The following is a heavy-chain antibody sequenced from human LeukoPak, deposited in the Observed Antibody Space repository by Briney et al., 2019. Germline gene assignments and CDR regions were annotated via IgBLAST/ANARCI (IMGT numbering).Heavy chain of an antibody. J-gene: IGHJ4*02. Sequence: PGGSLRLSCAASGFTFSSFEMNWVRQAPGKGPEWVSYISSRGTTTYYADSVKGRFSISRDNAKNSLYLQMSSLRAEDTAVYYCARGGAYYYDTSGPNPFEYWGQGTLVTVSS. V-gene: IGHV3-48*03. CDR3: ARGGAYYYDTSGPNPFEY. CDR2: ISSRGTTT. D-gene: IGHD3-22*01. CDR1: GFTFSSFE.